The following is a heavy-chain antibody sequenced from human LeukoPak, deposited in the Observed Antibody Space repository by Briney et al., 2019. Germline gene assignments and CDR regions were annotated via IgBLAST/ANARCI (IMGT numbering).Heavy chain of an antibody. CDR1: GYSFTSYW. D-gene: IGHD1-26*01. V-gene: IGHV5-51*01. Sequence: GESLKISCKGSGYSFTSYWIGWVRQMPGKVLEWMGIIYPGDSDTRYSPSFQGQVTISADKSISTAYLQWSSLKASDTAMYYCARRRDLYSGSYYPFDYWGQGSLVTVSS. CDR3: ARRRDLYSGSYYPFDY. CDR2: IYPGDSDT. J-gene: IGHJ4*02.